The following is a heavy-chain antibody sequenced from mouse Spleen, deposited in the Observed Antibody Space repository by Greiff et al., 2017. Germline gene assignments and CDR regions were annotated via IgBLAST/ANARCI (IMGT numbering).Heavy chain of an antibody. V-gene: IGHV5-17*01. CDR3: AYGNFFAY. CDR2: ISSGSSTI. CDR1: GFTFSDYG. Sequence: EVKVVESGGGLVKPGGSLKLSCAASGFTFSDYGMHWVRQAPEKGLEWVAYISSGSSTIYYADTVKGRFTISRDNAKNTLFLQMTSLRSEDTAMYYCAYGNFFAYWGQGTLVTVSA. J-gene: IGHJ3*01. D-gene: IGHD2-10*02.